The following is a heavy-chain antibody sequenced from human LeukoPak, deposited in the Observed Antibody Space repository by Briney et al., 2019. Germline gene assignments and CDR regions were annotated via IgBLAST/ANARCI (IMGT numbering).Heavy chain of an antibody. D-gene: IGHD2-2*01. Sequence: GGSLRLSCAASGFTFSSYSMNWVRQAPGRGLEWVSYISSSSSTIYYADSVRSRFTISRDNAKNSLYLQMNSLRAEDTAVYYCAREVCSSTSCHLDYWGQGTLVTVSS. CDR1: GFTFSSYS. CDR2: ISSSSSTI. CDR3: AREVCSSTSCHLDY. J-gene: IGHJ4*02. V-gene: IGHV3-48*01.